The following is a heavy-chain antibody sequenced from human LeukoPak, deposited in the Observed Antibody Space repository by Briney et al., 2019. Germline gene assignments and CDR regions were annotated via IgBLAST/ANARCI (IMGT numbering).Heavy chain of an antibody. CDR1: GGSISSSSYY. D-gene: IGHD3-16*02. V-gene: IGHV4-39*01. Sequence: SGTLSLSSTVSGGSISSSSYYSGWIRQPPGKGLEWIGSIYYSVSTYYNPPLKSRVTISVDTTNHQFSLKLSSVTAAATAVYYCARAPASDYYYVWVSYRYLHWGQGTLVTVSS. CDR2: IYYSVST. J-gene: IGHJ4*02. CDR3: ARAPASDYYYVWVSYRYLH.